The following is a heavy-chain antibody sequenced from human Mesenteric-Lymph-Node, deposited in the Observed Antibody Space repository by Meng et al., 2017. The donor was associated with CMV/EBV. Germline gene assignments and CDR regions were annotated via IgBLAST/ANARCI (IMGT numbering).Heavy chain of an antibody. CDR1: GGSFRAYL. J-gene: IGHJ4*02. Sequence: LNCAVYGGSFRAYLWSWIRQPPGKGLEWIGEINHSGSTNYNPSLKSRVTISVDTSKNQFSLKLSSVTAADTAVYYCARASGWYACDYWGQGILVTVSS. D-gene: IGHD6-19*01. CDR2: INHSGST. CDR3: ARASGWYACDY. V-gene: IGHV4-34*01.